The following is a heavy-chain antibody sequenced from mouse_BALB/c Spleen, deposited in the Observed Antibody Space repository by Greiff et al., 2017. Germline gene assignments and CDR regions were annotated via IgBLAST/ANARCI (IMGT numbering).Heavy chain of an antibody. D-gene: IGHD1-1*01. CDR3: ARSSLRYWYFDV. Sequence: EVQRVESGPSLVKPSQTLSLTCSVTGDSITSGYWNWIRKFPGNKLEYMGYISYSGSTYYNPSLKSRISITRDTSKNQYYLQLNSVTTEDTATYYCARSSLRYWYFDVWGAGTTVTVSS. CDR2: ISYSGST. V-gene: IGHV3-8*02. CDR1: GDSITSGY. J-gene: IGHJ1*01.